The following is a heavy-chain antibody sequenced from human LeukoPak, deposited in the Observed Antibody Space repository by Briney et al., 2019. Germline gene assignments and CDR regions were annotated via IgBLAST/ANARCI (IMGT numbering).Heavy chain of an antibody. CDR3: AITGVRDFDS. CDR1: GFTFSSST. D-gene: IGHD4-11*01. Sequence: GGSLRLSCAASGFTFSSSTMTWVRQTPGKGLEWVSSITSGGGGTYHAYSVKGRFIISRDDSKDTLFLQMNRLRADDTAIYYCAITGVRDFDSWGQGILVTVSS. J-gene: IGHJ4*02. CDR2: ITSGGGGT. V-gene: IGHV3-23*01.